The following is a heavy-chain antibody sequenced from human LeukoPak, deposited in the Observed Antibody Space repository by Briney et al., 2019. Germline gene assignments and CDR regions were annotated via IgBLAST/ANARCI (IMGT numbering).Heavy chain of an antibody. V-gene: IGHV4-59*01. CDR2: IYYSGST. D-gene: IGHD6-19*01. CDR1: GGSISSYY. CDR3: ARTRSGWRSIRPYYFDY. Sequence: PSEALSLTCTVSGGSISSYYWSWIRQPPGKGLEWIGYIYYSGSTNYNPSLKSRVTISVDTSKNQFSLKLSFVTAADTAVYYCARTRSGWRSIRPYYFDYWGQGTLVTVSS. J-gene: IGHJ4*02.